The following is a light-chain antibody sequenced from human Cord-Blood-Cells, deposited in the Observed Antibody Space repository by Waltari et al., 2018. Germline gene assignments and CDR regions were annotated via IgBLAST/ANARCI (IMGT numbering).Light chain of an antibody. V-gene: IGLV2-23*01. CDR1: SSDLGRYNL. Sequence: QSALTQPASVSGFPGQSITISCTGTSSDLGRYNLVSWYQQHPGKAPQLMFYEGSKRPSGVSNRFSGSKSGNTASLTISGLQAEDEADYCCCSYAGSSTLVFGGGTKLTVL. J-gene: IGLJ2*01. CDR2: EGS. CDR3: CSYAGSSTLV.